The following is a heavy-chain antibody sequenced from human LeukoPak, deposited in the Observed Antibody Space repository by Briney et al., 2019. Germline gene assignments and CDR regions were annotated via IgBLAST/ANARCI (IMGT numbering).Heavy chain of an antibody. J-gene: IGHJ6*03. D-gene: IGHD2/OR15-2a*01. Sequence: GGSLRLSWAVSGFTFSNAWMSWVRQAPGKGLEWVGRIKSKTDGGTTDYAAPVKGRFTISRDDSKNTLYLQMNSLETEDTAVYYCTTDVFYRYYYYMDVWGKGTTVTVSS. CDR1: GFTFSNAW. V-gene: IGHV3-15*01. CDR2: IKSKTDGGTT. CDR3: TTDVFYRYYYYMDV.